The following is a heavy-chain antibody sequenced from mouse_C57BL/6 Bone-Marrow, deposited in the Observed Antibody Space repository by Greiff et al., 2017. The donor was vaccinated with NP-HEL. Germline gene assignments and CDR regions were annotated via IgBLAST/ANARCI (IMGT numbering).Heavy chain of an antibody. CDR2: INPNNGGT. Sequence: VQLKQSGPELVKPGASVKIPCKASGYTFTDYNMDWVKQSHGKSLEWIGDINPNNGGTIYNQKFKGKATLTVDKSSSTAYMELRSLTSEDTAVYYCARKDYLRFAYWGQGTLVTVSA. D-gene: IGHD2-4*01. V-gene: IGHV1-18*01. CDR3: ARKDYLRFAY. J-gene: IGHJ3*01. CDR1: GYTFTDYN.